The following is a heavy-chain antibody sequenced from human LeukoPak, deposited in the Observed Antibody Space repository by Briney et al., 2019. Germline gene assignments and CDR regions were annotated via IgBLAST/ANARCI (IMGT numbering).Heavy chain of an antibody. V-gene: IGHV3-23*01. D-gene: IGHD3-22*01. CDR3: AKRGVVIRVILVGFHKEAYYFDS. CDR2: ISDSGGRT. J-gene: IGHJ4*02. Sequence: GGSLRLSCAVSGITLSNYGMSWVRQAPGKGLEWVAGISDSGGRTNYADSVKGRITISRDNPKNTLDLQMNKLTAEDTAVYFCAKRGVVIRVILVGFHKEAYYFDSWGQGALVTVSS. CDR1: GITLSNYG.